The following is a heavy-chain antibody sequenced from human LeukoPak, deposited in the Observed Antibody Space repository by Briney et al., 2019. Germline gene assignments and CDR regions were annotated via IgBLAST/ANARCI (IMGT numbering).Heavy chain of an antibody. D-gene: IGHD3-22*01. V-gene: IGHV4-4*07. CDR1: GDSITSHY. CDR2: IHTSGST. CDR3: ARQSSGYSDFDY. Sequence: SETLSLTCTVSGDSITSHYWSWIRQPAGKGLEWIGRIHTSGSTNYNPSLKSRVTMSVDTSKNQFSLKLNSVTAADTAVYYCARQSSGYSDFDYWGQGTLVTVSS. J-gene: IGHJ4*02.